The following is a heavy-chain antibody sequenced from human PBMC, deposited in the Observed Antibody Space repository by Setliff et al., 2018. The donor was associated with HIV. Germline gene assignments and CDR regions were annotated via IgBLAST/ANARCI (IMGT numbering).Heavy chain of an antibody. Sequence: ASVKVSCKASGYTFTSYIMNWVRQAPGQGLEWTGWISAYNGNTKYAQKFQGRVTMTTDTSTSTAYMELRSLRSDDTAVYYCARSRYDSGGYPDAFDIWGQGTMVTVSS. V-gene: IGHV1-18*01. CDR1: GYTFTSYI. J-gene: IGHJ3*02. CDR3: ARSRYDSGGYPDAFDI. D-gene: IGHD3-22*01. CDR2: ISAYNGNT.